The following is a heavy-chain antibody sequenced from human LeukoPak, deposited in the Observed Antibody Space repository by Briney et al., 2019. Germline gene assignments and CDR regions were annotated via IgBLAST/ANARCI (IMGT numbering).Heavy chain of an antibody. J-gene: IGHJ6*02. CDR2: ISAYNGNT. CDR1: GYTFTSYY. Sequence: ASVKVSCKASGYTFTSYYMHWVRQAPGQGLEWMGWISAYNGNTNYAQKLQGRVTMTTDTSTSTAYMELRSLRSDDTAVYYCARDGREWELLRYYYGMDVWGQGTTVTVSS. CDR3: ARDGREWELLRYYYGMDV. D-gene: IGHD1-26*01. V-gene: IGHV1-18*04.